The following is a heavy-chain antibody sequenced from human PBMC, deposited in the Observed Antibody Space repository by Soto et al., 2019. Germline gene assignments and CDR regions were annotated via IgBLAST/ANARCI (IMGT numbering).Heavy chain of an antibody. V-gene: IGHV3-23*01. Sequence: GVSLRLSCAASGFTFSSYAMHWVRQAPGKGLEWISSISGSGFKKYYADSVKGRFTISRDNSKSTVYLELNNLSAEDTAVYHCAKNQGVELVPLATVDWFDPWGQGSVVTVPQ. CDR2: ISGSGFKK. D-gene: IGHD1-26*01. J-gene: IGHJ5*02. CDR3: AKNQGVELVPLATVDWFDP. CDR1: GFTFSSYA.